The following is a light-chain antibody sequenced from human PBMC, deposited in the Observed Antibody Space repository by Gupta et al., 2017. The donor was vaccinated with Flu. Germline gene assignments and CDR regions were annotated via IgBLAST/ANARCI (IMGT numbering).Light chain of an antibody. CDR1: SSDVGSYNL. CDR2: QGN. J-gene: IGLJ2*01. Sequence: QSALTQPASVSGSPGQSITISCTGTSSDVGSYNLVSWYQHHPGEAPRVIIYQGNKRPSGVSNRFSGSKSGNTASLTISGLQTEDEGDYYCCSSAGSNTLIFGGGTKLTVL. V-gene: IGLV2-23*01. CDR3: CSSAGSNTLI.